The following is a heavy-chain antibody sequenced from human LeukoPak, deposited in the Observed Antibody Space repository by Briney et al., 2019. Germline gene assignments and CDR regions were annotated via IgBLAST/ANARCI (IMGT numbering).Heavy chain of an antibody. Sequence: PSETLSLTCTVSGGSMTSHYWTWIRQPPGKGLEWIGYMYYSGSTTYNPSLKSRVSISVDTSKNQFSLKLSSVTAADTAVYYCARRTDDYGDYVTRAKSWFDPWGQGTLVTVSS. CDR3: ARRTDDYGDYVTRAKSWFDP. V-gene: IGHV4-59*08. CDR2: MYYSGST. J-gene: IGHJ5*02. CDR1: GGSMTSHY. D-gene: IGHD4-17*01.